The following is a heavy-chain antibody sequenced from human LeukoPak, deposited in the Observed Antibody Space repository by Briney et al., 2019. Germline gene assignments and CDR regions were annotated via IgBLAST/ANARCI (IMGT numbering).Heavy chain of an antibody. J-gene: IGHJ4*02. Sequence: PGGSLRLSCIASGFSFSNYNMNWVRQAPGKGLEGISYITSSSSVKQYADYVKGRFTVSRDNAKNSLYLQINSLRAEDTAIYYCARDHVDGGGGYSRRGDYWGQGTLVTVSS. CDR2: ITSSSSVK. V-gene: IGHV3-48*01. CDR3: ARDHVDGGGGYSRRGDY. CDR1: GFSFSNYN. D-gene: IGHD2-21*01.